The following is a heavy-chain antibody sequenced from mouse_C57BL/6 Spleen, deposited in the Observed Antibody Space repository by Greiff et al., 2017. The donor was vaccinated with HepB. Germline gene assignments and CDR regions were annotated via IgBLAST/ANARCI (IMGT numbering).Heavy chain of an antibody. CDR1: GFTFTDYY. J-gene: IGHJ4*01. V-gene: IGHV7-3*01. Sequence: EVQRVESGGGLVQPGGSLSLSCAASGFTFTDYYMSWVRHPPGKALEWLGFIRNKANGYTTEYSASVKGRFTISSDNSQSILYLQMNALRAEDSATYYCARYRYYGSPYYAMDYWGQGTSVTVSS. CDR2: IRNKANGYTT. CDR3: ARYRYYGSPYYAMDY. D-gene: IGHD1-1*01.